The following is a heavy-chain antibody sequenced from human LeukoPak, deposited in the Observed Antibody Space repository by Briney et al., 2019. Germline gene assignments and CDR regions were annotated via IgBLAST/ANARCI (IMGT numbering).Heavy chain of an antibody. D-gene: IGHD3-9*01. J-gene: IGHJ4*02. CDR2: FSPKTGGS. Sequence: ASVKVSCKTSGYTFIGHYMHWVRQAPGHGLEWMGWFSPKTGGSHFAQKFRGRVAMTTDTSISTAYLELSSLRSDDTAVYYCARRYFADYWGQGTLVTVSS. CDR3: ARRYFADY. CDR1: GYTFIGHY. V-gene: IGHV1-2*02.